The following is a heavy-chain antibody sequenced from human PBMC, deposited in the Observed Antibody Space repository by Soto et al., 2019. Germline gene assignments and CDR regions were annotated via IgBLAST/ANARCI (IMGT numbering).Heavy chain of an antibody. J-gene: IGHJ6*02. CDR2: ISAYNGNT. V-gene: IGHV1-18*01. D-gene: IGHD5-18*01. CDR3: ARDGQWIQLWPENYYYSGMDV. Sequence: QVQLVQSGAEVKKPGASVKVSCKASGYTFTSYGISWVRQAPGQGLEWMGWISAYNGNTNYAQKLQGRVTMTTDTSTSTAYMELRSLRSDDTAVYYCARDGQWIQLWPENYYYSGMDVWGQGTTFTDSS. CDR1: GYTFTSYG.